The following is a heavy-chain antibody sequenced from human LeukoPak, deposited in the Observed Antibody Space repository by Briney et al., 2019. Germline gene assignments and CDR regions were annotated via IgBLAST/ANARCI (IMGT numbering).Heavy chain of an antibody. CDR3: ARGGDPDLYYFDY. D-gene: IGHD1-14*01. CDR1: GYTFTSYG. CDR2: ISAYNGNT. Sequence: GASVKVSCKASGYTFTSYGISWVRQAPGQGLEWMGWISAYNGNTNYAQKLQGRVTMTRDTSTSTVYMELSSLRSEDTAVYHCARGGDPDLYYFDYWGQGTLVTVSS. V-gene: IGHV1-18*01. J-gene: IGHJ4*02.